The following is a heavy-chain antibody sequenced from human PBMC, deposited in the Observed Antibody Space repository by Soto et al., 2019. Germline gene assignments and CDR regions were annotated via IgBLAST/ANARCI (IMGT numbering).Heavy chain of an antibody. Sequence: PSETLSLTCTVSGGSLSSYYWSWIRQPPGKGLEWIGYIYYTDTTNHNPSLRSRVTISVDTSKNQFSLKLSSVTAADTAVYYCARAPRGNYGYPSYFDYWGQGTLVTVSS. CDR3: ARAPRGNYGYPSYFDY. V-gene: IGHV4-59*01. J-gene: IGHJ4*02. CDR1: GGSLSSYY. D-gene: IGHD3-10*01. CDR2: IYYTDTT.